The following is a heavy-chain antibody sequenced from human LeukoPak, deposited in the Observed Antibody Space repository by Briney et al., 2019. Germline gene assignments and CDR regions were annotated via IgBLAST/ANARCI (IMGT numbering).Heavy chain of an antibody. CDR2: IKQDGSEK. D-gene: IGHD1-26*01. CDR1: GFTFSSYW. J-gene: IGHJ4*02. V-gene: IGHV3-7*03. Sequence: SGGSLRLSCAASGFTFSSYWMSWVRQAPGKGLEWVANIKQDGSEKYYVDSVKGRFTISRDNAKNTLYLQMNSLRAEDTAVYYCAKPRGSYYILFGFDYWGQGTLVTVSS. CDR3: AKPRGSYYILFGFDY.